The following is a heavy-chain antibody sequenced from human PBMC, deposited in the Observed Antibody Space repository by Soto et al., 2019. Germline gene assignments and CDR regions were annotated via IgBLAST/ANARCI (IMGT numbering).Heavy chain of an antibody. J-gene: IGHJ4*02. Sequence: QLQLQESGPGLVKPSETLSLTCTVSGGSISSSSYYWGWIRQPPGKGLEWIGSIYYSGSTYYNPSLTRRVTTYLVPPKDQFSLELSSVAVADAGVYYCAGHSERESSGWPVGCWGEGTLVAVSS. CDR1: GGSISSSSYY. CDR2: IYYSGST. CDR3: AGHSERESSGWPVGC. V-gene: IGHV4-39*01. D-gene: IGHD6-19*01.